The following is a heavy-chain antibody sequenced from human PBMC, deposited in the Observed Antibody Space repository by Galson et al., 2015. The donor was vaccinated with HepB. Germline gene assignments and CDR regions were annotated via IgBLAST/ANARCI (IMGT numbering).Heavy chain of an antibody. CDR3: AKDDILTGHSNGYFDY. D-gene: IGHD3-9*01. CDR2: ISSSSSYT. V-gene: IGHV3-11*05. J-gene: IGHJ4*02. Sequence: SLRLSCAASGFTFSDYYMSWIRQAPGKGLEWVSYISSSSSYTNYADSVKGRFTISRDNSKNTLYLQMNSLRAEDTAVYYCAKDDILTGHSNGYFDYWGQGTLVTVSS. CDR1: GFTFSDYY.